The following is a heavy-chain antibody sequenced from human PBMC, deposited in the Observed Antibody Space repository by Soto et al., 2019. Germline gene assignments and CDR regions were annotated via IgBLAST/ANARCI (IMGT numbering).Heavy chain of an antibody. CDR2: INPSGGST. Sequence: SAKVSCKASGYTFTSYYMHWVRQAPGQGLEWMGIINPSGGSTSYAQKFQGRVTMTRDTSTSTVYMELSSLRSEDTAVYYCARDVRAVDTAMVYYYYYGMDVWGQGTTVTV. CDR1: GYTFTSYY. D-gene: IGHD5-18*01. CDR3: ARDVRAVDTAMVYYYYYGMDV. J-gene: IGHJ6*02. V-gene: IGHV1-46*01.